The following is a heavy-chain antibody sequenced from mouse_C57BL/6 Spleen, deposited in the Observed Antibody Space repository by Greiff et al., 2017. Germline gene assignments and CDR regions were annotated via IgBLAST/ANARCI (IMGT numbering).Heavy chain of an antibody. V-gene: IGHV3-6*01. CDR3: ARSDYYGSSRYAMDY. CDR2: ISYDGSN. CDR1: GYSITSGYY. Sequence: EVQLQQSGPGLVKPSQSLSLTCSVTGYSITSGYYWNWIRQFPGNKLEWMGYISYDGSNNYNPSLKNRISITRDTSKNQFFLKLNSVTTEDTATYYCARSDYYGSSRYAMDYWGQGTSVTVSS. D-gene: IGHD1-1*01. J-gene: IGHJ4*01.